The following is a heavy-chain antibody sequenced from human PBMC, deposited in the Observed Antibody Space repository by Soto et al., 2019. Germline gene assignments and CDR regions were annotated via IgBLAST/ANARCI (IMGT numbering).Heavy chain of an antibody. CDR2: ISWNSGNI. V-gene: IGHV3-9*01. CDR1: GFTFDDYA. CDR3: TKSSSYTYSYYMDV. Sequence: EVQLVESGGGLVQPGRSLRLSCAASGFTFDDYAMHWVRQPPGKGLEWVSGISWNSGNIGYADSVKGRFTISRDNAKNSLYLQMKSLRAEDTALYYCTKSSSYTYSYYMDVWGKGTTVTVSS. J-gene: IGHJ6*03. D-gene: IGHD6-6*01.